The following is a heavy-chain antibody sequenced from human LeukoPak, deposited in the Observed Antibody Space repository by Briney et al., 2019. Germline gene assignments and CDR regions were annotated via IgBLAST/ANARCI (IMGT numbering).Heavy chain of an antibody. J-gene: IGHJ3*02. CDR1: GYTFTGYY. CDR2: INPTSGDT. V-gene: IGHV1-2*02. Sequence: ASVKVSCKASGYTFTGYYIHWVRQAPGQGLEWVGWINPTSGDTNYVQKFRGRVTMTRDRSISTAYMELSGMTSDDTAVYYCARGDGDGPARRAFDIWGQGTRVTVSS. D-gene: IGHD7-27*01. CDR3: ARGDGDGPARRAFDI.